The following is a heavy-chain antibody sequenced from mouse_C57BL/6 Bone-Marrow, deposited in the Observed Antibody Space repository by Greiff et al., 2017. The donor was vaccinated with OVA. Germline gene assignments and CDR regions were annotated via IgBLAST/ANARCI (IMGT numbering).Heavy chain of an antibody. CDR3: ARDGITRY. D-gene: IGHD1-1*01. CDR1: GYTFTSYW. Sequence: QVQLKESGAELVKPGASVKLSCKASGYTFTSYWMHWVKQRPGQGLEWIGMIHPNSGSTNYNEKFKSKATLTVDKSSSTAYMQLSSLTSEDSAVYYCARDGITRYWGQGTLVTVSA. V-gene: IGHV1-64*01. J-gene: IGHJ3*01. CDR2: IHPNSGST.